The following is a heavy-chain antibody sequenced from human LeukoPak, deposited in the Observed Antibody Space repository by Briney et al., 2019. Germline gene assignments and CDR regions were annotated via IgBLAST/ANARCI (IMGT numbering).Heavy chain of an antibody. J-gene: IGHJ4*02. CDR3: ARLGSHHDF. CDR2: IHSSGGS. V-gene: IGHV4-4*09. D-gene: IGHD1-26*01. CDR1: GASISNYY. Sequence: PSETLSLTCTVSGASISNYYWSWIRQTPEKGLEWMGHIHSSGGSSYYPSPKSRLTLSIDTSRNQLSLKLPSVTAADTAVYFCARLGSHHDFWGQGALVTVSS.